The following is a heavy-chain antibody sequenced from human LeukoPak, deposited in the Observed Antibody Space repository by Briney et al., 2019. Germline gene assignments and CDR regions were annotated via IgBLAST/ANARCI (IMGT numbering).Heavy chain of an antibody. Sequence: SETLSLTCTVSGGSISSYYWSWIRQPPGKGLEWIGYIYYSGSTNYNPSLKSRVTISVDTSKNQFSLKLSSVTAADTAVYYCARGLPWFGEPTAFDYWGQGTLVTVSS. CDR1: GGSISSYY. D-gene: IGHD3-10*01. CDR3: ARGLPWFGEPTAFDY. CDR2: IYYSGST. V-gene: IGHV4-59*01. J-gene: IGHJ4*02.